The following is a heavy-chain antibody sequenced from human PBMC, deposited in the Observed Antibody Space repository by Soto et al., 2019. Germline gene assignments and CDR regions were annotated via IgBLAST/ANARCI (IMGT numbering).Heavy chain of an antibody. Sequence: GESLKISCKGSGYKPSTWHNFTSYWISWVRQMPGKGLEWMGRIDPSDSYTNYSPSFQGHVTISADKSISTAYLQWSSLKASDTSMYYGEIWGSSYLPRFGYYFDSWGQGTLVTAPQ. J-gene: IGHJ4*02. CDR2: IDPSDSYT. D-gene: IGHD6-13*01. CDR1: GYKPSTWHNFTSYW. CDR3: EIWGSSYLPRFGYYFDS. V-gene: IGHV5-10-1*01.